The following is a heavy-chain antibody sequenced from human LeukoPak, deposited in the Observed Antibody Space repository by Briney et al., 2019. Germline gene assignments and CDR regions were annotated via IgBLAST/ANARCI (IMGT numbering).Heavy chain of an antibody. J-gene: IGHJ4*02. CDR3: AMTTVGFDY. CDR1: GLTFSNYW. Sequence: PGGSLRLSCAASGLTFSNYWMHWVRQAPGKGLVWVSRINNDGSNAAYADSVKGRFTISRDNAKNTLYLQMNSLRAEDTAVYYCAMTTVGFDYWGQGALVTVSS. V-gene: IGHV3-74*03. D-gene: IGHD4-23*01. CDR2: INNDGSNA.